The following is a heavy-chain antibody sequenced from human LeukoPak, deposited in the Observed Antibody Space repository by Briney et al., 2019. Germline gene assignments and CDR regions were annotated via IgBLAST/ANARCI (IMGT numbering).Heavy chain of an antibody. CDR3: ARGRCSGGTCYFDY. CDR2: ISAYNGNT. D-gene: IGHD2-15*01. J-gene: IGHJ4*02. Sequence: ASVKVSCKASGYTFTSYGISWVRQAPGQGLEWMGWISAYNGNTNYAQKLQGRVTMTTDTSTSTAYMELRSLRSEDTALYYCARGRCSGGTCYFDYWGQGTLVTVSS. V-gene: IGHV1-18*01. CDR1: GYTFTSYG.